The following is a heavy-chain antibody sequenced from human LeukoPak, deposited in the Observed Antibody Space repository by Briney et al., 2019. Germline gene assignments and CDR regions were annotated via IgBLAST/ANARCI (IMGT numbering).Heavy chain of an antibody. Sequence: GGSLRLSCAASGFTFSSYSMNWVRQAPGKGLEWVSSISSSSSYIYYADSLKGRFTISRDNSENSLYLQMNSLRTEDTALYYCAKDLGYSDAFDIWGQGTMVTVSS. V-gene: IGHV3-21*04. D-gene: IGHD6-13*01. CDR1: GFTFSSYS. CDR3: AKDLGYSDAFDI. CDR2: ISSSSSYI. J-gene: IGHJ3*02.